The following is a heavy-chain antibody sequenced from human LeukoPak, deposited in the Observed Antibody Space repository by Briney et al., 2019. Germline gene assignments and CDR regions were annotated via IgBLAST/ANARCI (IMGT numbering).Heavy chain of an antibody. CDR2: ISGSGGST. J-gene: IGHJ6*02. CDR1: GFIFSNYA. Sequence: GGSLRLSCAASGFIFSNYAINWVRQAPGKGLEWVSAISGSGGSTYYADSVKGRFTISRDNSKNTLYLQMNSLRAEDTAVYYCAKDLYYDFWTEMDVWGQGTTVTVSS. CDR3: AKDLYYDFWTEMDV. D-gene: IGHD3/OR15-3a*01. V-gene: IGHV3-23*01.